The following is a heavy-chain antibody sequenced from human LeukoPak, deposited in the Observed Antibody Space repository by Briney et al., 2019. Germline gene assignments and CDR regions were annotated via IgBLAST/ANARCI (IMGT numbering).Heavy chain of an antibody. CDR1: GFTFSSYA. CDR2: IIGSGGST. V-gene: IGHV3-23*01. Sequence: GGSLRLSCTASGFTFSSYAMSWVRQAPGKGLEWVSAIIGSGGSTYYADSVKGRFTISRDNSKNTLYLQMSRLRAEDTAVYYCAKDLGHYDILTGYRHDAFDIWGQGTMVTVSS. D-gene: IGHD3-9*01. J-gene: IGHJ3*02. CDR3: AKDLGHYDILTGYRHDAFDI.